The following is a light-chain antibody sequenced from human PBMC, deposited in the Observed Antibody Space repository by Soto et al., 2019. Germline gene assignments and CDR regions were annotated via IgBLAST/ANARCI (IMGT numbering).Light chain of an antibody. V-gene: IGKV3-20*01. Sequence: DIVLTQSPGTLSLSPGERATLSCRASQSVSSSYLAWFQQKPGQAPRLLIYGASSRTTGIPDRFSASGSGTDFTLTISRLEPEDFAVYYCQQYGSAPWTFGQGTKVDIK. J-gene: IGKJ1*01. CDR1: QSVSSSY. CDR3: QQYGSAPWT. CDR2: GAS.